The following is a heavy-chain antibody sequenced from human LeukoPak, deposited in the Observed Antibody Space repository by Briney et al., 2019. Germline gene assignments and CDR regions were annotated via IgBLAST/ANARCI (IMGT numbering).Heavy chain of an antibody. CDR1: GFTFSNYD. V-gene: IGHV3-23*01. Sequence: GGSLRLSCAASGFTFSNYDMSWVRQVPGKGLEWVSAISAHGDDTYYIDSVRGRFTISRDTSKNTLYLQMNSLRAEDTAVYYCARDQVVWDGYNSRGRGGPHDYWGQGTLVTVSS. D-gene: IGHD5-24*01. CDR2: ISAHGDDT. CDR3: ARDQVVWDGYNSRGRGGPHDY. J-gene: IGHJ4*02.